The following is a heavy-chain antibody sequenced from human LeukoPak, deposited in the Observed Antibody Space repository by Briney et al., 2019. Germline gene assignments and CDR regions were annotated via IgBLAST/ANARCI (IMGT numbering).Heavy chain of an antibody. D-gene: IGHD1-1*01. Sequence: PSETLSLTCTVSGGSISSSSFYWGWIRQPPGKGLEWIGSIYYSGSTYYNPSLKSRVTVSVDTSKNQFSLGLASVTAADTAVYYCASEMWNDVDYWGQGTLVTVSS. CDR1: GGSISSSSFY. J-gene: IGHJ4*02. V-gene: IGHV4-39*01. CDR3: ASEMWNDVDY. CDR2: IYYSGST.